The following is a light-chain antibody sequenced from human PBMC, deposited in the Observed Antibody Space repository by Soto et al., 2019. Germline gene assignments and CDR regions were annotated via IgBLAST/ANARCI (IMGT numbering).Light chain of an antibody. CDR1: QPVNNN. V-gene: IGKV3-20*01. CDR2: GAS. CDR3: QQYGSSAPIT. J-gene: IGKJ5*01. Sequence: EIVITQSPFTLSVSPGERASLSCRGSQPVNNNLAWYQQKPGQAPRLLIYGASIRATGIPDRFSGSGSETDFTLTISRLEPEDFALYYCQQYGSSAPITFGQGTRLEIK.